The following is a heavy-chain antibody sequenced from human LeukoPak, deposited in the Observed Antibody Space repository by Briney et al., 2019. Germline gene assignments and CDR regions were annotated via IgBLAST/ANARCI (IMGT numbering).Heavy chain of an antibody. CDR1: GFTFSSYW. V-gene: IGHV3-7*05. J-gene: IGHJ5*02. CDR2: IKQDGSDK. Sequence: GGSLRLSCAASGFTFSSYWMSWVRQAPGKGLEWVANIKQDGSDKYYVDSVKGRFTISRDNAKNSLYLQMNSLRAEDTAVYYCASGPHSGNYRNWFDPRGQGTLVTVSS. CDR3: ASGPHSGNYRNWFDP. D-gene: IGHD1-26*01.